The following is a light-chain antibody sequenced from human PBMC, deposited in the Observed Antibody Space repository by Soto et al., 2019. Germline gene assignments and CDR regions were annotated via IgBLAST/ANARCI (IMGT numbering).Light chain of an antibody. CDR1: ISNIGKDT. Sequence: QSVLTQPPSVSGTPGLRVNISCSGGISNIGKDTVNWYQQLPGTAPNLLMFNDDKRPSGVPDRFSGSRSCTSDSLAISSLQSDDEAVYFCSTWYDGLNGGVFGGGTKLTVL. CDR3: STWYDGLNGGV. J-gene: IGLJ3*02. V-gene: IGLV1-44*01. CDR2: NDD.